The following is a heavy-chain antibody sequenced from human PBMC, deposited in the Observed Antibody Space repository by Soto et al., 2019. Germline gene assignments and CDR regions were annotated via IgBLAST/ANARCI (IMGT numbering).Heavy chain of an antibody. CDR3: ARSLPYSYYYYYMDV. CDR2: INSEGSST. Sequence: EVQLEESGGGLVQPGGSLRLSCVASGFTFSSNWVHWVRQAPGKGLVWVARINSEGSSTTYADSVKGRFNISRDNAKNTLFLQMNSLRAEDTAVYYCARSLPYSYYYYYMDVWGKGTTVTVSS. CDR1: GFTFSSNW. V-gene: IGHV3-74*01. J-gene: IGHJ6*03.